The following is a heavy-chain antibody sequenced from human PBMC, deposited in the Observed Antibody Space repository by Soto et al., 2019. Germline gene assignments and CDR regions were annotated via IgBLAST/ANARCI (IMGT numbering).Heavy chain of an antibody. CDR3: ARGSRYCSGGSCFYFDY. CDR2: ISYDGSNK. Sequence: QVQLVESGGGVVQPGRSLRLSCAASGFTFSSYGMHWVRQAPGKGLEWVAVISYDGSNKYYADSVKGRFTISRDNSKNSLYLQMNSLRAEDTAVYYCARGSRYCSGGSCFYFDYWGQGTLVTFSS. D-gene: IGHD2-15*01. V-gene: IGHV3-30*03. J-gene: IGHJ4*02. CDR1: GFTFSSYG.